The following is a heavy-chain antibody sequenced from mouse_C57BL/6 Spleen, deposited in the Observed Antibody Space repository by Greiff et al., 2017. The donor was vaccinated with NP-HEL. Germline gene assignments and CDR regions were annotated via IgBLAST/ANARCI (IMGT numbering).Heavy chain of an antibody. D-gene: IGHD2-3*01. V-gene: IGHV1-66*01. CDR2: IYPGSGNT. Sequence: VQLQQSGPELVKPGASVKISCKASGYSFTSYYIHWVKQRPGQGLEWIGWIYPGSGNTKYNEKFKGKATLTADTSSSTAYMQLSSLTSEDSAVYYCARPYDGYYGGFAYWGQGTLVTVSA. J-gene: IGHJ3*01. CDR1: GYSFTSYY. CDR3: ARPYDGYYGGFAY.